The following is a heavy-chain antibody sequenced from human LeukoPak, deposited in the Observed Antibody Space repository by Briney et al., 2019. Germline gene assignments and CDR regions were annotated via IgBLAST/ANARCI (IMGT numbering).Heavy chain of an antibody. CDR2: IIPIFGTA. CDR3: AREGEAMAPPRAYYYMDV. D-gene: IGHD5-18*01. J-gene: IGHJ6*03. CDR1: GGTFSSYA. Sequence: SVKVSCKASGGTFSSYAISWVRQAPGQGREWRGGIIPIFGTANYAQKFKGRVTITADKSPSTAYMELSSLRSEDTAVYSCAREGEAMAPPRAYYYMDVWGKGTTVTVSS. V-gene: IGHV1-69*06.